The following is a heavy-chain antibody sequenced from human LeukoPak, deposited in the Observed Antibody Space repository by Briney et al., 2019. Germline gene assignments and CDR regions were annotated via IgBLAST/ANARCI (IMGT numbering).Heavy chain of an antibody. CDR1: GGSISSSSYY. V-gene: IGHV4-39*07. J-gene: IGHJ4*02. CDR2: IYYSGST. CDR3: AREITYYYGSGLYD. Sequence: SETLSLTCTVSGGSISSSSYYWGWIRQPPGKGLEWIGSIYYSGSTYYNPSLKSRVTISVDTSKNQFSLKLSSVTAADTAVYYCAREITYYYGSGLYDWGQGTLVTVSS. D-gene: IGHD3-10*01.